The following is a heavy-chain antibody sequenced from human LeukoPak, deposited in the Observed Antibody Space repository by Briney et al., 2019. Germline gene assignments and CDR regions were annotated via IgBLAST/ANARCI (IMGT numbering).Heavy chain of an antibody. Sequence: PGGSLRLSCAASGFTFSSYAMSWVRLPPGKGLQWVSSLSTSGGNTYYADSVRGRFTISRDNSQNTLYLQMDSLRAEDTAVYYCAKRSGASTYYFDYWGQGTLVTVSS. J-gene: IGHJ4*02. CDR3: AKRSGASTYYFDY. D-gene: IGHD6-19*01. CDR2: LSTSGGNT. V-gene: IGHV3-23*01. CDR1: GFTFSSYA.